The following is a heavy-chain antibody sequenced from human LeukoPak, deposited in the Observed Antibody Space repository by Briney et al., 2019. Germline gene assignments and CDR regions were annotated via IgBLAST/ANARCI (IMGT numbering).Heavy chain of an antibody. V-gene: IGHV1-69*13. J-gene: IGHJ6*02. CDR1: GGIFSSYA. CDR2: IIPIFGTA. CDR3: ALRFLEWLSHYYYYGMDV. D-gene: IGHD3-3*01. Sequence: ASVKVSCKASGGIFSSYAISWVRQAPGQGLEWMGGIIPIFGTANYAQKFQGRVTITADESTSTAYMELSSLRSEDTAVYYCALRFLEWLSHYYYYGMDVWGQGTTVTVSS.